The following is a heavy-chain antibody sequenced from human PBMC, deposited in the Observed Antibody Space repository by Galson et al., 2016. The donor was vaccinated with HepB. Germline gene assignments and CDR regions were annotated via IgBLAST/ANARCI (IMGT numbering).Heavy chain of an antibody. J-gene: IGHJ4*02. D-gene: IGHD6-19*01. CDR3: DREDYGSGWYGGYFDY. CDR2: ISYDGSDK. V-gene: IGHV3-33*01. CDR1: GFTFSRSG. Sequence: SLRLSCAASGFTFSRSGMHWVRQAPGKGLEWVAFISYDGSDKYYADSMKGRFTISRDNSKTTMYLQMNSLRAEDTAVYYCDREDYGSGWYGGYFDYWGQGTLVTVSS.